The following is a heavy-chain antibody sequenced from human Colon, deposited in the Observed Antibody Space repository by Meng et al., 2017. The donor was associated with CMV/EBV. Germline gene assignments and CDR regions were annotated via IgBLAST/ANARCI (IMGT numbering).Heavy chain of an antibody. D-gene: IGHD5-18*01. CDR1: GITFSDSG. CDR3: AKHDTKYGYGRDYFEY. CDR2: ISYRDGRA. J-gene: IGHJ4*01. V-gene: IGHV3-23*01. Sequence: GESLKISCVASGITFSDSGMNWVRQAPGKGLEWVSGISYRDGRAYYTDSVQGRFSIFRDISKSTLYLQMNSLRAEDTAVYYCAKHDTKYGYGRDYFEYWGQGILVTVSS.